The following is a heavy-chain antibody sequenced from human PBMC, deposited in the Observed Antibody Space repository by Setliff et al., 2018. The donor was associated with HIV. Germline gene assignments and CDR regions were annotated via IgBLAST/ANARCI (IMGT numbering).Heavy chain of an antibody. J-gene: IGHJ3*01. D-gene: IGHD2-15*01. Sequence: GESLKISCKGSGYSFTSYWIGWVRQMPGKGLGWMGIIYPGDSETRYSPSFQGQVIISADKSVSTAYLQWNSLKASDTAMYYCASQPPYCSGDTWYLGDAFDFWGQGTMVTVSS. CDR1: GYSFTSYW. CDR3: ASQPPYCSGDTWYLGDAFDF. CDR2: IYPGDSET. V-gene: IGHV5-51*01.